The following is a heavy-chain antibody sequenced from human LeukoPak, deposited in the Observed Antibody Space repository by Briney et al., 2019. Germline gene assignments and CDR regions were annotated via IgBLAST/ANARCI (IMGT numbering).Heavy chain of an antibody. CDR1: GGSISSGGYY. CDR2: IYTSGST. V-gene: IGHV4-61*02. Sequence: SQTLSLTCTVSGGSISSGGYYWSWIRQHPGKGLEWIGRIYTSGSTNYNPSLKSRVTMSVDTSKNQFSLKLSSVTAADTAVYYCAREKLSGAFDIWGQGTMVTVSS. J-gene: IGHJ3*02. D-gene: IGHD1-1*01. CDR3: AREKLSGAFDI.